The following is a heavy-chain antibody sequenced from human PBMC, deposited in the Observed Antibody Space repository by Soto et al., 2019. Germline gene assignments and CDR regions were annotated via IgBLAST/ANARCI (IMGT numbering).Heavy chain of an antibody. CDR3: VRDRTEYGSYGSSYYDVFDI. V-gene: IGHV3-7*05. CDR2: INRDGTEK. CDR1: GFTFNAYW. D-gene: IGHD6-6*01. J-gene: IGHJ3*02. Sequence: EVQLVESGGGLVQPGGSLRLSCAASGFTFNAYWMTWVRQAPGKGLEWVANINRDGTEKNYVDSVKGRFTVSRENAKNSLHLQMYSLRAEDTAVYYCVRDRTEYGSYGSSYYDVFDIWGQGTKVTVSS.